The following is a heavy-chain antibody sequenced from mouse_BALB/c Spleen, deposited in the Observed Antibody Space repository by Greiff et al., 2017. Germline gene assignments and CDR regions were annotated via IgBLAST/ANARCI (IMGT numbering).Heavy chain of an antibody. CDR2: ICAGGST. Sequence: VQLQEPGPGLVAPSQSLSITCTVSGFSLTSYGVHWVRQPPGKGLEWLGVICAGGSTNDNSALMSRLSISKDNSKSQVFLKMNSLQTDDTAMYYCDRETGLRGFDYWGQGTTLTVSS. V-gene: IGHV2-9*02. CDR1: GFSLTSYG. J-gene: IGHJ2*01. D-gene: IGHD2-2*01. CDR3: DRETGLRGFDY.